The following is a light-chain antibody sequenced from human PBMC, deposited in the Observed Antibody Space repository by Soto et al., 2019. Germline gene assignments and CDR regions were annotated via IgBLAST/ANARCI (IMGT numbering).Light chain of an antibody. J-gene: IGKJ1*01. CDR1: QSISSW. CDR2: KAS. V-gene: IGKV1-5*03. Sequence: DIQMTQSPSTLSASVGDRVTIACRASQSISSWLAWYQQKPGKAPKLLIYKASSLESGVPSRFSGCGSGTDFTLTISSLQPDDFATYYCQHHKTFGQGTKVEIK. CDR3: QHHKT.